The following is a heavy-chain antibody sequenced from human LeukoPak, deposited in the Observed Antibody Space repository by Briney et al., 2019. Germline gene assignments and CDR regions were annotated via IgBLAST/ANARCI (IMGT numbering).Heavy chain of an antibody. CDR2: MSPNSGTT. Sequence: ASVKVSCKASGYTFTSYDINWVRQATGRGLEWMGWMSPNSGTTAYAQKFQGRVTMTRNTSINTAYMELSSLGSEDTAVYFCARPYYSSGFFEGDWYFDLWGRGTLVTVSS. J-gene: IGHJ2*01. V-gene: IGHV1-8*01. CDR3: ARPYYSSGFFEGDWYFDL. CDR1: GYTFTSYD. D-gene: IGHD6-19*01.